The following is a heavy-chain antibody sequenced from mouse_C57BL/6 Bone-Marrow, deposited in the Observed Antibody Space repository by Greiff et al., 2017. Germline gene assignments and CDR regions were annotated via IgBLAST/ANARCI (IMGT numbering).Heavy chain of an antibody. CDR3: ARERGMRAMDY. D-gene: IGHD2-10*02. J-gene: IGHJ4*01. CDR2: IYPRSGNT. V-gene: IGHV1-81*01. CDR1: GYTFTSYG. Sequence: QVQLKQSGAELARPGASVKLSCKASGYTFTSYGISWVKQRTGQGLEWIGEIYPRSGNTYYNEKFKGKATLTADKSSCTAYRELRSLTSEDSAVYFCARERGMRAMDYGGQGTSVTASS.